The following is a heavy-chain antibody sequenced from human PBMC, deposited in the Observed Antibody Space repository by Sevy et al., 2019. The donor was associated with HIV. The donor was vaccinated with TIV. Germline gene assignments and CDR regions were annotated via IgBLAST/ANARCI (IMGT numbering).Heavy chain of an antibody. V-gene: IGHV4-59*08. Sequence: SETLSLTCTVSGGSITSLYWNWIRQPPGKGLEWIPNIYYNGHSNYNPSLKSRVTLALDTSKNQFSLRLGSVTAADTAMYYCAGENAWGRGYSWGQGTLVTVSS. CDR1: GGSITSLY. D-gene: IGHD1-26*01. J-gene: IGHJ4*02. CDR3: AGENAWGRGYS. CDR2: IYYNGHS.